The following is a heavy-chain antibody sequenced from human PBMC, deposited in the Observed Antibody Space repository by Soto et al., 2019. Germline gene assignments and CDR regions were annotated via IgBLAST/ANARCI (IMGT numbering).Heavy chain of an antibody. CDR3: ARDTVAGLLYRWDCFDP. Sequence: PXETMSLTCTVSSGSISIYYGSWIRQPPGKGLEWIGYIYYSGSTNYNPSHKSRVTISVDTSKNQFSLKLSSVTAADTAVYYCARDTVAGLLYRWDCFDPWGQGTLVTVSS. V-gene: IGHV4-59*01. CDR2: IYYSGST. CDR1: SGSISIYY. J-gene: IGHJ5*02. D-gene: IGHD6-19*01.